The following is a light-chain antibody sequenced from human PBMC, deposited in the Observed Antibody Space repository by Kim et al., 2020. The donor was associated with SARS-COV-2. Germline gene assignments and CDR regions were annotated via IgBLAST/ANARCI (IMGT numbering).Light chain of an antibody. Sequence: ASVGDRVTITRRASKDISNYLAWFQQKPGNAPKSLIYAASSVQSGLPSKFSGSGSGTDFTLTINSLQPEDFATYYCQQYPIYPPTFGQGTKVDIK. CDR3: QQYPIYPPT. CDR1: KDISNY. V-gene: IGKV1-16*02. J-gene: IGKJ1*01. CDR2: AAS.